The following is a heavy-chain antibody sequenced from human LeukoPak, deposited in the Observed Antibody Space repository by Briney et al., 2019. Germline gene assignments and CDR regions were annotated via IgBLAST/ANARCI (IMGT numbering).Heavy chain of an antibody. CDR3: ARDGGIVVVPAAIRRWGSWFDP. D-gene: IGHD2-2*02. CDR1: GGSISSGGYH. V-gene: IGHV4-31*03. Sequence: PSETLSLTCTVSGGSISSGGYHWSWIRQHPGKGLEWIGYIYYSGSTYYNPSLKSRVTISVDTSKNQFSLKLSSVTAADTAVYYCARDGGIVVVPAAIRRWGSWFDPWGQGTLVTVSS. CDR2: IYYSGST. J-gene: IGHJ5*02.